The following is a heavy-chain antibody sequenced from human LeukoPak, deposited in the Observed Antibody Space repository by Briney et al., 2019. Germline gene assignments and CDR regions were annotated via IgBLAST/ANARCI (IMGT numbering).Heavy chain of an antibody. V-gene: IGHV3-33*08. CDR1: GFTFSSYG. Sequence: GGSLRLSCAASGFTFSSYGMHWVRQAPGKGLEWVAFIRYDGSNKYYADSMKGRFTISRDNAKNSLYLQMNSLRAEDTAVYYCARRKWFGFDYYYMDVWGKGTTVTISS. J-gene: IGHJ6*03. D-gene: IGHD3-10*01. CDR2: IRYDGSNK. CDR3: ARRKWFGFDYYYMDV.